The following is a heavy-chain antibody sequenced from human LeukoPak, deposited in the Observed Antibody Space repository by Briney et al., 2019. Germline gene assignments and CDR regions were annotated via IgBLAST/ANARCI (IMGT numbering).Heavy chain of an antibody. CDR2: IIPIFGTA. V-gene: IGHV1-69*01. CDR3: ARGEQWLVLV. J-gene: IGHJ4*02. Sequence: ASVKVSCKASGGTFSSYAISWVRQAPGQGLEWMGGIIPIFGTANYAQKFQGRVMITADESTSTAYMELSSLRSEDTAVYYCARGEQWLVLVWGQGTLVTVSS. CDR1: GGTFSSYA. D-gene: IGHD6-19*01.